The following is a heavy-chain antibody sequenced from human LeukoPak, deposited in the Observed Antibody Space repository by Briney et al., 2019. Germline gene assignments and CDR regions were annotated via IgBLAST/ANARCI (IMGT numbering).Heavy chain of an antibody. CDR3: ARDLVKAYGSGSYYYYYMDV. V-gene: IGHV3-21*01. CDR2: ISSSSSYI. CDR1: GFTFSNAW. D-gene: IGHD3-10*01. Sequence: GGSLRLSCAASGFTFSNAWMSWVRQAPGKWLEWVSSISSSSSYIYYADSVKGRFTISRDNAKNSMYLQMNSLRAEDTAVYYCARDLVKAYGSGSYYYYYMDVWGKGTTVTISS. J-gene: IGHJ6*03.